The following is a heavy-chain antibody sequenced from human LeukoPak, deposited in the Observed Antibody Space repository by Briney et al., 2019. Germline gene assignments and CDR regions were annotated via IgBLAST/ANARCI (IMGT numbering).Heavy chain of an antibody. CDR2: IYYSGGT. V-gene: IGHV4-59*01. CDR1: GGSISSYY. CDR3: ARDYYDSSGYFGFDP. J-gene: IGHJ5*02. D-gene: IGHD3-22*01. Sequence: SETLSLTCTVSGGSISSYYWSWIRQPPGKGLEWIGYIYYSGGTNYNPSLKSRVTISVDTSKNQFSLKLSSVTAADTAVYYCARDYYDSSGYFGFDPWGQGTLVTVSS.